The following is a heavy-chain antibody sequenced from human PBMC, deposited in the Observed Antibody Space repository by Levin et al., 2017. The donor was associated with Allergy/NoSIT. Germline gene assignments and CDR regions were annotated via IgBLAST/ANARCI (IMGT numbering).Heavy chain of an antibody. Sequence: GGSLRLSCAASGFTFSSYGMHWVRQAPGKGLEWVAVISSDGRKKFYADSVKGRFTISSDNSKNTLDLQMTGLRAEDTAVYYCARDVYGSGWYPLGNDAFEMWGQGTKVSVSS. CDR2: ISSDGRKK. J-gene: IGHJ3*02. CDR1: GFTFSSYG. D-gene: IGHD6-19*01. CDR3: ARDVYGSGWYPLGNDAFEM. V-gene: IGHV3-30*03.